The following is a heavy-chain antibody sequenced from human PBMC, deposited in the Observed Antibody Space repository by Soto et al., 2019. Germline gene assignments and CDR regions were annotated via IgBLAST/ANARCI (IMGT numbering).Heavy chain of an antibody. Sequence: GGSVRLSCSASGFTFSSYAMHWVRQAPGKGLEYVSAISSNGGSTYYADSVKGRFTISRDNSKNTLYLQMSSLRAEDTAVYYCHLTEYYDYVWGSYRYPSGYFDYWGQGTLVTVSS. CDR2: ISSNGGST. CDR1: GFTFSSYA. D-gene: IGHD3-16*02. J-gene: IGHJ4*02. CDR3: HLTEYYDYVWGSYRYPSGYFDY. V-gene: IGHV3-64D*06.